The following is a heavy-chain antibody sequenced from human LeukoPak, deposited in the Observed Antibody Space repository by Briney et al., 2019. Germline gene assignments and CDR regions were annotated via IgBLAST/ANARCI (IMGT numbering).Heavy chain of an antibody. V-gene: IGHV4-59*01. J-gene: IGHJ5*02. D-gene: IGHD2-2*01. CDR3: ARDSLYCSSTSCYFNWFDP. CDR1: GGSISSYY. Sequence: PSETLSLTCTVSGGSISSYYWSWIRQPPGKGLEWIGYIYYSGSTNYNPSLKSRVTISVDTSKNQFSLKLSSVTAADTAVYYCARDSLYCSSTSCYFNWFDPWGQGTLVTVSS. CDR2: IYYSGST.